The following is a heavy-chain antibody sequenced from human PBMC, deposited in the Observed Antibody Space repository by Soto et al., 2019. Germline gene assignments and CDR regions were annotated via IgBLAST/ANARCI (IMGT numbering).Heavy chain of an antibody. CDR1: GFTFSSYG. CDR2: ISYDGSNK. D-gene: IGHD2-2*01. V-gene: IGHV3-30*18. J-gene: IGHJ6*02. CDR3: AKDRGDCISTSCYGYYYYYGMDV. Sequence: QVQLVESGGGVVQPGRSLRLSCAASGFTFSSYGMHWVRQAPGKGLEWVAVISYDGSNKYYADSVKGRFTISRDNSKNTLYLQMNSLRAEDKAVYYCAKDRGDCISTSCYGYYYYYGMDVWGQGTTVTVSS.